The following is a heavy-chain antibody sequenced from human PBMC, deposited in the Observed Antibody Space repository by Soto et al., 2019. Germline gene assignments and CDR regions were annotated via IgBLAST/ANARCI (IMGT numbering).Heavy chain of an antibody. CDR3: AASPGATVTTGYYYYGMDV. CDR1: GFTFTSSA. Sequence: SVKVSCKASGFTFTSSAVQWVRQARGQRLEWIGWIVVGSGNTNYAQKFQERVTITRDMSTSTAYMELSSLRSEDTAVYYCAASPGATVTTGYYYYGMDVWGQGTTVTV. V-gene: IGHV1-58*01. J-gene: IGHJ6*02. CDR2: IVVGSGNT. D-gene: IGHD4-17*01.